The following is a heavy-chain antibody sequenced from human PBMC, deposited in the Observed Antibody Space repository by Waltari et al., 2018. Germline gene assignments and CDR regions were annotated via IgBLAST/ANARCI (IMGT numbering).Heavy chain of an antibody. D-gene: IGHD6-13*01. Sequence: ELQLLVSGAGWVQPGGSLSLTCAPPGFPFSSIALRWVRLAPGKGLAWVSAISGGGGSTYYEYSGKGRFTISRYNSKNTLYLQMNSLRAEDTAVYYCRCGLAAAGRCLQHWGQGTLVTVSS. CDR3: RCGLAAAGRCLQH. V-gene: IGHV3-23*01. CDR1: GFPFSSIA. CDR2: ISGGGGST. J-gene: IGHJ1*01.